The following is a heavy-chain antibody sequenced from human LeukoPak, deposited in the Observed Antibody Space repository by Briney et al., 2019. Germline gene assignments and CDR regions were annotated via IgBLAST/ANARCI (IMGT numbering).Heavy chain of an antibody. CDR3: VKGYNYGYSWDY. CDR2: INSDGSST. J-gene: IGHJ4*02. V-gene: IGHV3-74*03. D-gene: IGHD5-18*01. Sequence: AGGSLRLSCAASGLTFSGYDMHWVRQAPGKGPVWAAHINSDGSSTTYADSVKGRFIISRDNAGNTLYLQMNSLRAEDTAVYYCVKGYNYGYSWDYWGQGSLVTVSS. CDR1: GLTFSGYD.